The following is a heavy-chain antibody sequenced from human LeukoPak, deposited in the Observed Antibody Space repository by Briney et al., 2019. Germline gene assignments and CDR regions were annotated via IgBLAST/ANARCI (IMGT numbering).Heavy chain of an antibody. D-gene: IGHD2-15*01. Sequence: KPSETLSLTCAVYGGSFSGYYWSWVRQPPGKGLEWIGEINHSGRTNYTPSLTSRVTISVDTSKNQFSLKLSSVTAADTAVYYCATGDGYCDGGTCYSYFDYWGQGTLVTVSS. CDR1: GGSFSGYY. V-gene: IGHV4-34*01. J-gene: IGHJ4*02. CDR3: ATGDGYCDGGTCYSYFDY. CDR2: INHSGRT.